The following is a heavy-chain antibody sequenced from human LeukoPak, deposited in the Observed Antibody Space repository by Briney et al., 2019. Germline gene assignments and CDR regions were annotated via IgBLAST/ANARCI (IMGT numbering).Heavy chain of an antibody. Sequence: GGSLRLSCTASGFTFGDYTITWIRQAPGKGLEWVGFIRKKADGGTPEYAASAKGRFIISRDDSKSIAYLQMNSLKTDDTAVYYCTRDPPTRYWGQGTLVSVSS. CDR3: TRDPPTRY. CDR1: GFTFGDYT. D-gene: IGHD1-26*01. V-gene: IGHV3-49*03. J-gene: IGHJ4*02. CDR2: IRKKADGGTP.